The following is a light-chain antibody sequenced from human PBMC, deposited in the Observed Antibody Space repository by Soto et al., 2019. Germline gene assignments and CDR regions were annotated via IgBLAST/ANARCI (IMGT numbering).Light chain of an antibody. Sequence: QAVVTQEPSLTVSPGGTVTLTCGSSTGAVTSGHYPYWFQQKPGQAPRTLIYDTSNKHSWTPARFSGSLLGGKAALTLSGAQPEDEAEYYCLLSYCGARFVVFRGGTKLTVL. CDR1: TGAVTSGHY. CDR2: DTS. V-gene: IGLV7-46*01. J-gene: IGLJ2*01. CDR3: LLSYCGARFVV.